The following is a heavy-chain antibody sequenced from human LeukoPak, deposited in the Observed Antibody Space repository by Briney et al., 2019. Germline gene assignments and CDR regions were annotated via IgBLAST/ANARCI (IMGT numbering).Heavy chain of an antibody. J-gene: IGHJ4*02. V-gene: IGHV1-2*02. Sequence: ASVKVSCKASGYTFTSYGISWVRQAPGQGLEWMGWINPNSGGTNYAQKFQGRVTMTRDTSISTAYMELSRLRSDDTAVYYCARASLLWFGELFAVFDYWGQGTLVTVSS. CDR3: ARASLLWFGELFAVFDY. CDR2: INPNSGGT. CDR1: GYTFTSYG. D-gene: IGHD3-10*01.